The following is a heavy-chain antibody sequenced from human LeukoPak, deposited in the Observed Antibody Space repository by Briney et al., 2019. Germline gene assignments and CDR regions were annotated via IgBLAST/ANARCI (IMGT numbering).Heavy chain of an antibody. Sequence: ASVKVSCKASGYTFTSYDINWVRQAPGQGLQWMGWLNPNSADTNYAQKFQGRVTMTTDTSTSTVYMELSSLRSEDTAVYYCARDFYYYGSGTSPYYFDYWGQGTLVTVSS. J-gene: IGHJ4*02. CDR2: LNPNSADT. D-gene: IGHD3-10*01. CDR3: ARDFYYYGSGTSPYYFDY. CDR1: GYTFTSYD. V-gene: IGHV1-8*01.